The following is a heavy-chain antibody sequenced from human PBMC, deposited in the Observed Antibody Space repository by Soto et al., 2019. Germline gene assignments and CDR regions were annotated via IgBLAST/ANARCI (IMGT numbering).Heavy chain of an antibody. CDR1: GGSISSGDYY. D-gene: IGHD6-6*01. V-gene: IGHV4-30-4*01. CDR2: IYYSGST. Sequence: SGTLSLTRTVSGGSISSGDYYWSWIRQPPGKGLEWIGYIYYSGSTYYNPSLKSRVTISVDTSKNQFSLKLSSVTAADTAVYYCARGVSSSTGFDYWGQGTLVTVCS. CDR3: ARGVSSSTGFDY. J-gene: IGHJ4*02.